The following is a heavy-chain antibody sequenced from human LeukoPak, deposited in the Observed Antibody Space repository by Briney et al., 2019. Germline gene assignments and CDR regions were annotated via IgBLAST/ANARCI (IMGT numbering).Heavy chain of an antibody. V-gene: IGHV4-39*01. J-gene: IGHJ3*02. D-gene: IGHD3-3*01. Sequence: SETLSLTCTVSGGSISSSSYYWGWIRQPPGKGLEWIGSIYYSGSTYYNPSLKSRVTISVDTSKNQFSLKLSSVTAADTAVYYCARPTYYDFWSGYPIDLNAFDIWGQGTMVTVSS. CDR1: GGSISSSSYY. CDR3: ARPTYYDFWSGYPIDLNAFDI. CDR2: IYYSGST.